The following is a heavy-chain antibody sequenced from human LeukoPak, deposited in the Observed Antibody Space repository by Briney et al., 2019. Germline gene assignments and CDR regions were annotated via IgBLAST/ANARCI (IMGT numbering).Heavy chain of an antibody. CDR2: INHSGST. D-gene: IGHD3-22*01. V-gene: IGHV4-39*07. CDR3: ARRRKYYDSSGYPFNWFDP. J-gene: IGHJ5*02. CDR1: GGSIISNSYY. Sequence: PSETLSLTCTVSGGSIISNSYYWGWIRQPPGKGLEWIGEINHSGSTNYNPSLKSRVTISVDTSKNQFSLKLSSVTAADTAVYYCARRRKYYDSSGYPFNWFDPWGQGTLVTVSS.